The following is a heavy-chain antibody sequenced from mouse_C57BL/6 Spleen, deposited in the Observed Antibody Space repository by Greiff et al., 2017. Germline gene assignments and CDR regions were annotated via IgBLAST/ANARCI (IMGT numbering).Heavy chain of an antibody. Sequence: QVQLQQPGAELVKPGASVKLSCKASGYTFTSYWMHCVKQRPGQGLEWIGMIHPNSGSTNYNEKFKSKATLTVDKSSSTAYMQLSSLTSEDSAVYYCASPTGTYYFDYWGQGTTLTVSS. V-gene: IGHV1-64*01. CDR2: IHPNSGST. J-gene: IGHJ2*01. D-gene: IGHD4-1*02. CDR1: GYTFTSYW. CDR3: ASPTGTYYFDY.